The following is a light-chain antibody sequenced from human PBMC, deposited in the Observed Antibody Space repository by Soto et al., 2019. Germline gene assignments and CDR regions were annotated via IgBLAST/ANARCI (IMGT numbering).Light chain of an antibody. J-gene: IGKJ4*01. CDR2: AAS. V-gene: IGKV1-39*01. CDR1: QSISSY. CDR3: QQSYSTLFT. Sequence: DIQMTQYPSSLSASVGDRVTITCRASQSISSYLNWYQQKPGKAPKLLIYAASSLQSGVPSRFSGSGSGTQFTLTLSSLQPEDCATYYCQQSYSTLFTFGGGTKVEIK.